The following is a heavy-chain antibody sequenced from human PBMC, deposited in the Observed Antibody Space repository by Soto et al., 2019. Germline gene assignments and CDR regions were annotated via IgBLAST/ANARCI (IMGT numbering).Heavy chain of an antibody. Sequence: QVQLVESGGGVVQPGRSLRLSCAASGFTFSSYAMYWVRQAPGKGLEWVAVISYDGSNKYYADSVKGRLTISRDNSKNTLYLQMNSLRAEDTAVYYCARAGCDGGRCYTLVGLRYGMDVWGQGTTVTVSS. V-gene: IGHV3-30-3*01. D-gene: IGHD2-15*01. CDR3: ARAGCDGGRCYTLVGLRYGMDV. CDR2: ISYDGSNK. J-gene: IGHJ6*02. CDR1: GFTFSSYA.